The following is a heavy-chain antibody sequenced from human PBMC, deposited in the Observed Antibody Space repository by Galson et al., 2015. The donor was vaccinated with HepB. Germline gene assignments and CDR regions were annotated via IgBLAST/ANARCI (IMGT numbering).Heavy chain of an antibody. CDR3: TRGYCSSTSCRIDP. CDR1: GFTFGDYT. CDR2: IRSKAFGGTI. Sequence: LRLSCAASGFTFGDYTMSWFRQAPGKGLEWVSFIRSKAFGGTIEYAASVKGRFTISRDDSKSIAYLQMNSLKTEDTAVYYCTRGYCSSTSCRIDPWGQGTLVTVSS. J-gene: IGHJ5*02. V-gene: IGHV3-49*03. D-gene: IGHD2-2*01.